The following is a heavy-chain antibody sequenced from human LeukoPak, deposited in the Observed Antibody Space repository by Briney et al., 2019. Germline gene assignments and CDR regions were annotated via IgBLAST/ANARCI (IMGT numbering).Heavy chain of an antibody. D-gene: IGHD6-19*01. V-gene: IGHV4-61*02. Sequence: SETLSLTCTVSGGSVGSGGYYWSWIRQPAGKGLEWIGRIFTSGSTNYNPSLKSRVTMSVDTSKNQFSLKLSSVTAADTAVYYCARDMAGTDAFDIWGRGTMVTVSS. CDR3: ARDMAGTDAFDI. CDR2: IFTSGST. J-gene: IGHJ3*02. CDR1: GGSVGSGGYY.